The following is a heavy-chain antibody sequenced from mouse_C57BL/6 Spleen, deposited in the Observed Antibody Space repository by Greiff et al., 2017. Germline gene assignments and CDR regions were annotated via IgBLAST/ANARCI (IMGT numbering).Heavy chain of an antibody. CDR2: IYPRSGNT. Sequence: VQLQQSGAELARPGASVKLSCKASGYTFTSYGISWVKQRTGQGLEWIGEIYPRSGNTYYNEKFKGKATLTADKSSSTAYMELRSLTSEDSAVYFCAVITTVVADYAMDYWGQGTSVTVSS. CDR3: AVITTVVADYAMDY. CDR1: GYTFTSYG. J-gene: IGHJ4*01. D-gene: IGHD1-1*01. V-gene: IGHV1-81*01.